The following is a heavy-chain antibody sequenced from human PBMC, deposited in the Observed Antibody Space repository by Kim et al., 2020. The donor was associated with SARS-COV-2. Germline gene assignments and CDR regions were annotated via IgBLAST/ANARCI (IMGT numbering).Heavy chain of an antibody. J-gene: IGHJ6*02. Sequence: ASVKVSCKASGYTFTSYGISWVRQAPGQGLEWMGWISAYNGNTNYAQKLQGRVTMTTDTSTSTAYMELRSLRSDDTAVYYCARIGDGSGSSKSLYYYYYGMNGWGQGTTVTVSS. CDR2: ISAYNGNT. CDR1: GYTFTSYG. V-gene: IGHV1-18*04. CDR3: ARIGDGSGSSKSLYYYYYGMNG. D-gene: IGHD3-10*01.